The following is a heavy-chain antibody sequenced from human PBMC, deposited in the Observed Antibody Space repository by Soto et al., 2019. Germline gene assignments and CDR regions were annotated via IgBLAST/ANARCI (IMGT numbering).Heavy chain of an antibody. D-gene: IGHD2-2*01. CDR3: ARGQAGYCSSPSCNNWFDP. CDR2: IIPILGIA. J-gene: IGHJ5*02. CDR1: GGTFSSYT. V-gene: IGHV1-69*02. Sequence: QVQLVQSGAEVKKPGSSVKVSCKASGGTFSSYTISWVRQAPGQGLEWMGRIIPILGIANYAQKLQGRVTITADKSTSTAYMELSRLRSEDTAVYYCARGQAGYCSSPSCNNWFDPWGQGTLVTVSS.